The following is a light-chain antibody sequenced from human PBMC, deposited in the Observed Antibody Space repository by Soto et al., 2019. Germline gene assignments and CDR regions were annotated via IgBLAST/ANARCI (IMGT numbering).Light chain of an antibody. V-gene: IGKV3D-15*01. CDR2: GAS. Sequence: EIVMTQSPVTLSVSPGERVTLSCRASQNVNINLAWYQQRPGQAPRVLIYGASNRASGIPDRFSGSGSGADFALTISSLEPDDFALYCCQQYKDWPPLTVGGGTRVDIK. J-gene: IGKJ4*01. CDR3: QQYKDWPPLT. CDR1: QNVNIN.